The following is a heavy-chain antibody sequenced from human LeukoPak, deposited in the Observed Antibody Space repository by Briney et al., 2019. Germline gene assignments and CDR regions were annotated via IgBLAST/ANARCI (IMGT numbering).Heavy chain of an antibody. CDR2: ISGHNGNT. V-gene: IGHV1-18*01. Sequence: ASVKVSCKASGYSFTSYLISWVRQVPGQGLEGMGWISGHNGNTDYAQKFKDRVTLTTDTSSSTAYMELRSLTSDDTAVYFCARIWAEFQLVCDFWCQGTLVTVSP. CDR3: ARIWAEFQLVCDF. CDR1: GYSFTSYL. D-gene: IGHD6-13*01. J-gene: IGHJ4*02.